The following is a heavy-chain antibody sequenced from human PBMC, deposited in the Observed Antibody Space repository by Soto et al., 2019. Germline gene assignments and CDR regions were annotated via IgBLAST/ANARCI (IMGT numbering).Heavy chain of an antibody. V-gene: IGHV1-69*13. Sequence: SVKVSCKASGGTFSSYAISWVRQAPGQGLEWMGGIIPIFGTANYAQKFQGRVTITADESTSTAYMEPSSLRSEDTAVYYCARDLSGGPRYYFDYWGQGTLVTVSS. CDR1: GGTFSSYA. CDR2: IIPIFGTA. D-gene: IGHD2-8*02. CDR3: ARDLSGGPRYYFDY. J-gene: IGHJ4*02.